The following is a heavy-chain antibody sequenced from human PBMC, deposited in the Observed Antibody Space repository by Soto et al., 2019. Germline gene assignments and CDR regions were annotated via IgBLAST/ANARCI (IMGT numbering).Heavy chain of an antibody. CDR1: NYLFGAYG. Sequence: QVQLVQSGAEVKNPGASVKVSCKASNYLFGAYGMSWVRQAPGQGLEWMGWITPYNGNTHYAEKFQDRVAMTADKSTTPGYMEVRSLTSHDTAVYYCARMSGRRKDFDGGGQGTVVTVSS. V-gene: IGHV1-18*01. CDR3: ARMSGRRKDFDG. D-gene: IGHD1-1*01. CDR2: ITPYNGNT. J-gene: IGHJ3*01.